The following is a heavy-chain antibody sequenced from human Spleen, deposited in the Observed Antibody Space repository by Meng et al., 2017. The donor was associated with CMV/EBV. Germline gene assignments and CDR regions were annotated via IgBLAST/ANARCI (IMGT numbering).Heavy chain of an antibody. D-gene: IGHD5-18*01. V-gene: IGHV1-2*02. CDR3: ARSGDTEEFDY. Sequence: ASVKVSCKASGFTFTGHYLNWVRQAPGQGLEWMGWINPDSGDTNYAQKFRGRVTMTRDTFISTAYMELRRLTSDDTAVYYCARSGDTEEFDYWGQGTVVTVS. CDR2: INPDSGDT. J-gene: IGHJ4*02. CDR1: GFTFTGHY.